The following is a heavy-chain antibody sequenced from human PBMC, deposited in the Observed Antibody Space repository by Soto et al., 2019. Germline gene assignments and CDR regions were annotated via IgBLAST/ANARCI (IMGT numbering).Heavy chain of an antibody. J-gene: IGHJ4*02. CDR2: IRPDGSHV. CDR1: GLTFGTSV. CDR3: ARERDWNFEFDY. Sequence: GGSLRLSCAASGLTFGTSVMHWVRQAPGQGLEWVTVIRPDGSHVSYVDSVKGRFTVSRDNSQNTLYLQMDGLRAEDTAVYFCARERDWNFEFDYWGQGILVTVSS. D-gene: IGHD1-7*01. V-gene: IGHV3-33*01.